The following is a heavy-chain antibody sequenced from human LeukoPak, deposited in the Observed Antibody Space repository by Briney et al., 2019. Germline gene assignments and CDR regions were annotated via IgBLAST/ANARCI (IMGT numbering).Heavy chain of an antibody. J-gene: IGHJ5*02. CDR2: VNEVGGT. CDR1: IDSFSNYH. Sequence: TSETLSLTCAVYIDSFSNYHWNWIRQTPPKGLEWIGEVNEVGGTNISPSLRNRVILSVDTSKNQFFLKLISVTVADTAVYYCARGQGATVPQVGKNWFDPWGQGTRVTVSS. V-gene: IGHV4-34*01. CDR3: ARGQGATVPQVGKNWFDP. D-gene: IGHD1-26*01.